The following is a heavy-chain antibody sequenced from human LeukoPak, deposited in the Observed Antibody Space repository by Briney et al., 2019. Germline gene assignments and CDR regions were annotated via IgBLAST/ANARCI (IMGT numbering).Heavy chain of an antibody. V-gene: IGHV3-21*01. CDR2: ISSSSSYI. CDR3: ARPYCSGGSCYRGGFDY. J-gene: IGHJ4*02. D-gene: IGHD2-15*01. Sequence: PGRSLRLSCAASGFTFSSYGMHWVRQAPGKGLEWVSSISSSSSYIYYADSVKGRFTISRDNAKNSLYLQMNSLRAEDTAVYYCARPYCSGGSCYRGGFDYWGQGTLVTVSS. CDR1: GFTFSSYG.